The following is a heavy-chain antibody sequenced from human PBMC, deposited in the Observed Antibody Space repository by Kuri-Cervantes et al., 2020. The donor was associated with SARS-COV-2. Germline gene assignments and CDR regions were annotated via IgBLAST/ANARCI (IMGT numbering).Heavy chain of an antibody. Sequence: ASVKVSCKASGYTFTSYAMHWVRQAPGQRLEWMGWSNAGNGNTKYSQEFQGRVTITRDTSASTAYMELSSLRSEDMAVYYCARDGRFLEWFSPTRPHLDYWGQGTLVTVSS. D-gene: IGHD3-3*01. CDR3: ARDGRFLEWFSPTRPHLDY. CDR2: SNAGNGNT. CDR1: GYTFTSYA. V-gene: IGHV1-3*02. J-gene: IGHJ4*02.